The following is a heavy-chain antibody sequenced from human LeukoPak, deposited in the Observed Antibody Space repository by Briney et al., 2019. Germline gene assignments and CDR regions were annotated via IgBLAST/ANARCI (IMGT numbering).Heavy chain of an antibody. CDR1: GGSISSGSYY. V-gene: IGHV4-61*02. D-gene: IGHD5-24*01. CDR2: IYTSGST. Sequence: SQTLSLTCTVSGGSISSGSYYWSWIRQPAGKGLEWIGRIYTSGSTNYNPSLKSRVTISVDTSKNQFSLKLSPVTAADTAVYYCAREGSEVEMATIKDYWGQGTLVTVSS. J-gene: IGHJ4*02. CDR3: AREGSEVEMATIKDY.